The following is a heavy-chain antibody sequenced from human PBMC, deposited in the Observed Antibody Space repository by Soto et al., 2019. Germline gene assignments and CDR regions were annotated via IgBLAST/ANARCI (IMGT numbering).Heavy chain of an antibody. D-gene: IGHD3-10*01. Sequence: PGGSLRLSCAASGFTFSSYAMSWVRQAPGKGLEWVSAISGSGGSTYYADSVKCRFTISRDNSKNTLYLQMNSLRAEDTAVYYCAKDHEAIIYGSGLFDPWGQGTLVTVSS. CDR1: GFTFSSYA. J-gene: IGHJ5*02. CDR3: AKDHEAIIYGSGLFDP. CDR2: ISGSGGST. V-gene: IGHV3-23*01.